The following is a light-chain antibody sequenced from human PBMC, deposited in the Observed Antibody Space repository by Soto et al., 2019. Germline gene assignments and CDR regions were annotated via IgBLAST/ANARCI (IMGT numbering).Light chain of an antibody. Sequence: QSALTQPASVSGSPGQSITISCTGTSSDVGGNKYVSWYQQYPGKVPKLLINKVSNRPSGVSNRFSGSKSGNTASLTISGLLAEDEADYFCTSSTRDSLYVFGTGTKLTVL. V-gene: IGLV2-14*01. J-gene: IGLJ1*01. CDR2: KVS. CDR3: TSSTRDSLYV. CDR1: SSDVGGNKY.